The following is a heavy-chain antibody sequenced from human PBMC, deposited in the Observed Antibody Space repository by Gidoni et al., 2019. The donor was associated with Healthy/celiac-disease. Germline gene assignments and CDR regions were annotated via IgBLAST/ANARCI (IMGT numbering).Heavy chain of an antibody. Sequence: QVQLQESGPGLVKPSQTLSLTCTVSGGSISSVGYYGRWIRQHPGKGLDWIGYIYYSGSTYYNPSLKSRVTISVDTSKNQFSRKLSSVTAADTAVDYWARGGEGDLRGGSYAHDYWGQGTLVTVSS. V-gene: IGHV4-31*03. J-gene: IGHJ4*02. CDR3: ARGGEGDLRGGSYAHDY. CDR2: IYYSGST. D-gene: IGHD1-26*01. CDR1: GGSISSVGYY.